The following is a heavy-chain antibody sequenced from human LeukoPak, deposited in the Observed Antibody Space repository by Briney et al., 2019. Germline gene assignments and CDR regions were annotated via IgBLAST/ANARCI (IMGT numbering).Heavy chain of an antibody. CDR3: AKTSSGWPLGYFDY. CDR2: ISGSGGST. D-gene: IGHD6-19*01. J-gene: IGHJ4*02. V-gene: IGHV3-23*01. CDR1: GFTFSSYA. Sequence: GGSLRLSYAASGFTFSSYAMSWVRQAPGKGVEWVSAISGSGGSTYYADSVKGRFTISRDNSKNTLYLQMNSLRAEDTAVYYCAKTSSGWPLGYFDYWGQGTLVTVSS.